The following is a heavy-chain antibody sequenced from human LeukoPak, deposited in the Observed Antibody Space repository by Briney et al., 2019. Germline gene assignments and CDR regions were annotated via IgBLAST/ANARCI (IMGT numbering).Heavy chain of an antibody. J-gene: IGHJ6*03. CDR1: GGSISSGSYY. Sequence: SETLSLTCTVSGGSISSGSYYWSWIRQPAGKGLEWIGRIYTSGSTNYNPSLKSRVTISLDTSKNQFSLKLSSVTAADTAVYYCARVLIRAARPKNYMDVWGKGTTVTVTS. CDR3: ARVLIRAARPKNYMDV. V-gene: IGHV4-61*02. CDR2: IYTSGST. D-gene: IGHD6-6*01.